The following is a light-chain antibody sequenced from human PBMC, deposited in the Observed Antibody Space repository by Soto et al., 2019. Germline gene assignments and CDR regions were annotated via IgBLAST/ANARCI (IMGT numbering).Light chain of an antibody. J-gene: IGLJ2*01. CDR1: SSDVGGYNY. CDR2: EVS. V-gene: IGLV2-8*01. CDR3: SSYAGSNTVV. Sequence: QSVLTQPPSASGSPGQSVTISCTGTSSDVGGYNYVSWYQQQSGKAPKLMIYEVSKRPSGVPDRFSGSKSGNTASLTVSGLQAEDEAAYYCSSYAGSNTVVFGGGTKVTVL.